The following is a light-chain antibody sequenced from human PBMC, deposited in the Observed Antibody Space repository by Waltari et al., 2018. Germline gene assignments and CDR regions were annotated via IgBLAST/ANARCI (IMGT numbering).Light chain of an antibody. V-gene: IGKV4-1*01. J-gene: IGKJ1*01. CDR2: WAS. CDR1: QSLLYTSNNKNY. Sequence: DVVMTQSPDSLAVSLGERVTITCKSRQSLLYTSNNKNYLAWYQQKPGQPPKILIYWASIRESGVPDRFSGSGSGTDFTLTISGLQAEDVASYFCLQYLHTPRTFGQGTKVEIK. CDR3: LQYLHTPRT.